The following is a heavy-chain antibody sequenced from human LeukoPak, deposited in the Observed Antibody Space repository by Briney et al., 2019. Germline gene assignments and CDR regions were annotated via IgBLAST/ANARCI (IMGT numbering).Heavy chain of an antibody. CDR2: MNPNSGNT. D-gene: IGHD3-10*01. J-gene: IGHJ4*02. Sequence: GASVKVSCTASRYTFTSYDINWVRQATGQGLEWMGWMNPNSGNTGYAQKFQGRVTMTRNTSISTAYMELSSLRSEDTAVYYCARVMKWVVRGVIIRIFDYWGQGTLVTVSS. V-gene: IGHV1-8*01. CDR1: RYTFTSYD. CDR3: ARVMKWVVRGVIIRIFDY.